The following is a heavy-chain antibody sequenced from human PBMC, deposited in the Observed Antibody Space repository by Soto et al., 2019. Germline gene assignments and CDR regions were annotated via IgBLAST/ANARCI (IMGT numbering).Heavy chain of an antibody. D-gene: IGHD2-8*01. J-gene: IGHJ6*02. V-gene: IGHV4-4*02. CDR1: SGSIRSSNW. CDR3: ARRTWGMDV. CDR2: IFHNGNT. Sequence: SETLSLTCAVSSGSIRSSNWWSWVRQSPGKGLEWIGEIFHNGNTYYNPSLNSRVTMSVDTSKNQFSLNLRSVTAADTAVYYCARRTWGMDVWGQGTTVTVSS.